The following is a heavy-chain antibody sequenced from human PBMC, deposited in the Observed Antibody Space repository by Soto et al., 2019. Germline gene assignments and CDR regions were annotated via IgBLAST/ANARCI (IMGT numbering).Heavy chain of an antibody. Sequence: ASVKVSCEASGYTFTSYYMHWVRQAPGKGLEWMGGFDPEDGETIYAQKFQGRVTMTEDTSTDTAYMELSSLRSEDTAVYYCATISLRGVIPNFDYWGQGTLVTVSS. CDR1: GYTFTSYY. D-gene: IGHD3-10*01. CDR2: FDPEDGET. V-gene: IGHV1-24*01. J-gene: IGHJ4*02. CDR3: ATISLRGVIPNFDY.